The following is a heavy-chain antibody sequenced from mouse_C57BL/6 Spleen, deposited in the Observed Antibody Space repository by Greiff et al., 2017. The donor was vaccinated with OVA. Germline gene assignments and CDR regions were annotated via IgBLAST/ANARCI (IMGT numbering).Heavy chain of an antibody. D-gene: IGHD3-2*01. CDR1: GYTFTSYG. CDR3: ARSRTALAWCAY. J-gene: IGHJ3*01. CDR2: IYPRSGNT. Sequence: QVKLQQSGAELARPGASVKLSCKASGYTFTSYGISWVKQRTGQGLEWIGEIYPRSGNTYYNEKFKGKATLTAEKSSSTAYMELRSLTSEDSAVYFCARSRTALAWCAYWGQGTLVTVSA. V-gene: IGHV1-81*01.